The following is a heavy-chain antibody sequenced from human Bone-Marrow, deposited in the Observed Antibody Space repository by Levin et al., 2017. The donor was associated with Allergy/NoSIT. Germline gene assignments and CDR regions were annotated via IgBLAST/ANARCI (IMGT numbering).Heavy chain of an antibody. V-gene: IGHV4-39*01. CDR3: AGFSSAWATLPPTQVGGCFDY. CDR1: GGPVRSSSHY. Sequence: PSETLSLICTVSGGPVRSSSHYWGWIRQPPGKGLEWIGTIYFTGRTYFHPSLRSRVTMSVDTSKNQFSLRLTSVTAADTAVYFCAGFSSAWATLPPTQVGGCFDYWGQGALVTVSS. J-gene: IGHJ4*02. CDR2: IYFTGRT. D-gene: IGHD6-19*01.